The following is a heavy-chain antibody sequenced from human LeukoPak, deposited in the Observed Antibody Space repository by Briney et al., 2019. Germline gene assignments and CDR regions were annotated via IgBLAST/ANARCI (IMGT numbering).Heavy chain of an antibody. J-gene: IGHJ3*02. CDR1: GLTFSSFP. V-gene: IGHV3-30*09. Sequence: GFLRLSCAATGLTFSSFPMHWVRQAPGKGLEWVAVISYDGNTKYYADSVKGRFAITRDNSKNTLFLQMNSLRVEDTAVYYCAREAIGTTKTDDAFDIWGQGTMVTVSS. D-gene: IGHD1-1*01. CDR2: ISYDGNTK. CDR3: AREAIGTTKTDDAFDI.